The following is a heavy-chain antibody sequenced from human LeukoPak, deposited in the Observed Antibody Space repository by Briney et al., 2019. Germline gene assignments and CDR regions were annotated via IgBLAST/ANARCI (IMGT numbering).Heavy chain of an antibody. CDR3: ARGGHLLLWFGELFTNNDY. CDR2: IIPIFGTA. J-gene: IGHJ4*02. V-gene: IGHV1-69*13. D-gene: IGHD3-10*01. Sequence: SVKVSCKASGGTFSSYAISWVRQAPGQGLEWMGGIIPIFGTANYAQKFQGRVTITADESTSTAYMELSSLRSEDTAVYYCARGGHLLLWFGELFTNNDYWGQGTLVTVSS. CDR1: GGTFSSYA.